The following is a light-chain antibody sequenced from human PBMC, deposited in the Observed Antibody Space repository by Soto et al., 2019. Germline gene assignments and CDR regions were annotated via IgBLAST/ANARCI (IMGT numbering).Light chain of an antibody. J-gene: IGKJ1*01. CDR3: QRYNKCTPDRT. CDR2: GAS. V-gene: IGKV3-15*01. CDR1: QSVGSN. Sequence: EIVMTQSPATLSLSPGERATLSCRASQSVGSNLVWCQQKPGHAPRLLIYGASTMATGIPSRFRGSGSGTEFSLTVSSLQYEDFAIYICQRYNKCTPDRTFGQGTKVEIK.